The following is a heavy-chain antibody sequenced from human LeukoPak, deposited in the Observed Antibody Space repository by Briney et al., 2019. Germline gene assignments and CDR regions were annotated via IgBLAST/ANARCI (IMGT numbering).Heavy chain of an antibody. J-gene: IGHJ3*02. CDR2: ISYDGSNK. CDR3: ARAIVGATTCAFDI. V-gene: IGHV3-30*04. CDR1: GFTFSSYA. Sequence: GGSLRLSCAASGFTFSSYAMHWVRQAPGKGLEWVAVISYDGSNKYYADSVKGRFTISRDNSKNTLYLQMNSLRAEDTAVYYCARAIVGATTCAFDIWGQGTMVTVSS. D-gene: IGHD1-26*01.